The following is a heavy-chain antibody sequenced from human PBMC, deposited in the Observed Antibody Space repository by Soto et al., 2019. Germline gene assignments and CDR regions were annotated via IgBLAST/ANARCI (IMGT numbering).Heavy chain of an antibody. D-gene: IGHD4-17*01. V-gene: IGHV3-9*02. CDR3: GKDMKGGGMTTIHYFAS. J-gene: IGHJ4*02. CDR2: ISSNSATI. CDR1: GFIADDYA. Sequence: EVQLVESGGDLVQPGRSLRLSCVASGFIADDYAMHWVRQAPGKGLEWVSGISSNSATINYADSVKGRFTISRDNAKNSLFLQMSSLGPEDTAFYYCGKDMKGGGMTTIHYFASGGQGTVVTVSS.